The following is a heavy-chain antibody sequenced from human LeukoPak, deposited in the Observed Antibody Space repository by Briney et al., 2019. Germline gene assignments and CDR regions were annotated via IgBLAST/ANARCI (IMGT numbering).Heavy chain of an antibody. D-gene: IGHD6-13*01. V-gene: IGHV3-30*02. Sequence: GGSLRLSCAASGFTFSSCAMHWVRQAPGKGLEWVAFIRYDGSNKYYADSVKGRFTISRDNSKTTLYLQMNSLRAEDTAVYYCARSYSSTPQYYHYYYMDVWGKGTTVTVSS. CDR3: ARSYSSTPQYYHYYYMDV. CDR1: GFTFSSCA. CDR2: IRYDGSNK. J-gene: IGHJ6*03.